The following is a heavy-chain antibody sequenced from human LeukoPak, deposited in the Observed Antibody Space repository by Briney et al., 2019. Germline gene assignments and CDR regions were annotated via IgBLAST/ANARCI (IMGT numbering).Heavy chain of an antibody. J-gene: IGHJ6*03. CDR2: IYYSGST. Sequence: SETLSLTSIISGGSISSYYWSWIRQPRGKGLEWTGYIYYSGSTNYNPSLKSRVTISVDTSKNQFSLKLSSVTAADTAVYYCARDYYYYMDVWGKGTTVTVS. V-gene: IGHV4-59*01. CDR1: GGSISSYY. CDR3: ARDYYYYMDV.